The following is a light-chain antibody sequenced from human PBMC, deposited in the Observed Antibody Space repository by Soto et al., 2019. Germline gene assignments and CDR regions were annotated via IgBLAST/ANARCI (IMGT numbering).Light chain of an antibody. CDR2: EVS. J-gene: IGLJ2*01. CDR3: SSHRITSAPHVV. Sequence: QSVLTQPASVSGSPGQSITISCTGTSSDVGAYKYVSWYQQHPGKAPKLIIYEVSNRPSGVSNRFSGSKSGNTASLTISGLQAEDEADYYCSSHRITSAPHVVFGGGTKVTVL. CDR1: SSDVGAYKY. V-gene: IGLV2-14*01.